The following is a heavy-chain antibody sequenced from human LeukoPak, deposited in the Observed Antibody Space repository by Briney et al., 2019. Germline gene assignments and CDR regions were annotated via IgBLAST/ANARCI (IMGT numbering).Heavy chain of an antibody. Sequence: GGSLRLSCAASGFTVSSNYMSWVRQAPGKGLEWGSVIYSGGSTYYADSVKGRFTISRDNSKNTLYLQMNSLRAEDTAVYYCARAQSYYDFWSGYYPPPDDWGQGTLVTVSS. J-gene: IGHJ4*02. V-gene: IGHV3-66*01. D-gene: IGHD3-3*01. CDR1: GFTVSSNY. CDR3: ARAQSYYDFWSGYYPPPDD. CDR2: IYSGGST.